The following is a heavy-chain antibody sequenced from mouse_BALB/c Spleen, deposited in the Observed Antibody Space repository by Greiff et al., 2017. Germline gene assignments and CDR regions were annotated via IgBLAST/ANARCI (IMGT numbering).Heavy chain of an antibody. J-gene: IGHJ4*01. CDR1: GYSFTGYF. CDR3: AKCTTATDWYAMDY. CDR2: INPYNGDT. V-gene: IGHV1-20*02. Sequence: VQLQQSGPELVKPGASVKISCKASGYSFTGYFMNWVMQSHGKSLEWIGRINPYNGDTFYNQKFKGKATLTVDKSSSTAHMELRSLASEDSAVYYCAKCTTATDWYAMDYWGQGTSVTVSS. D-gene: IGHD1-2*01.